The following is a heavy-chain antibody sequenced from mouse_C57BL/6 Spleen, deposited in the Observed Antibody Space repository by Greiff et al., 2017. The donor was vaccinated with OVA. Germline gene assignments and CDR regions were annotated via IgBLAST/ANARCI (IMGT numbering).Heavy chain of an antibody. CDR1: GYTFTDYY. V-gene: IGHV1-26*01. CDR3: ARGGDYYFDD. Sequence: VQLKQSGPELVKPGASVKISCKASGYTFTDYYMNWVKQSHGKSLEWIGDINPNNGGTSYNQKFKGKATLTVDKSSSTAYMELRSLTSEDSAVYYCARGGDYYFDDWGQGTTLTVSS. CDR2: INPNNGGT. J-gene: IGHJ2*01.